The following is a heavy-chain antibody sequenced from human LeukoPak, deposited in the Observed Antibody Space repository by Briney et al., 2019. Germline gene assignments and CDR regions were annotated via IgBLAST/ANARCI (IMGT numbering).Heavy chain of an antibody. J-gene: IGHJ4*02. V-gene: IGHV3-7*01. Sequence: GGSLRLSCAASGFTFSSYWMSWVRQAPGKGLEWVANIKEDGSEKYYVDSVKGRFTISRDNAKNSLYLQMSSLRAEDTAVYYCARDGRAGSGYYRKDDYWGQGTLVTVSS. CDR3: ARDGRAGSGYYRKDDY. D-gene: IGHD3-22*01. CDR2: IKEDGSEK. CDR1: GFTFSSYW.